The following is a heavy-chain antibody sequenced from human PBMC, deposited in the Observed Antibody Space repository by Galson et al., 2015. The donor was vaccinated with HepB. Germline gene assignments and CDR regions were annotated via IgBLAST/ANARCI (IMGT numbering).Heavy chain of an antibody. D-gene: IGHD4-17*01. CDR2: IIPAFRTT. J-gene: IGHJ3*02. Sequence: SVKVSCKASGGIFRTYAISWVRQAPGQGLEWIGGIIPAFRTTNYAQEFQGRVTITADESTSADYMELRSLRYEDTALYYCARDGASGDYWSGAFNIWGQGTMVTVS. CDR3: ARDGASGDYWSGAFNI. CDR1: GGIFRTYA. V-gene: IGHV1-69*13.